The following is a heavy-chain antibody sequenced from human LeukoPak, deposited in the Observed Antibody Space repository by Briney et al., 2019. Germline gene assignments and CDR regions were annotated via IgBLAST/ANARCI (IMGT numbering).Heavy chain of an antibody. CDR3: ARSSDYGDYEYFLH. CDR1: GVPLSGYYY. V-gene: IGHV4-4*07. Sequence: SETLSLTCTVSGVPLSGYYYWTLIRQPAGKGLEWIGRVSSSGTPEYNPSLKNRVAISVNPSESRFFLTVTPVTAADTAVYYCARSSDYGDYEYFLHWGQGTLVTVAS. J-gene: IGHJ1*01. CDR2: VSSSGTP. D-gene: IGHD4-17*01.